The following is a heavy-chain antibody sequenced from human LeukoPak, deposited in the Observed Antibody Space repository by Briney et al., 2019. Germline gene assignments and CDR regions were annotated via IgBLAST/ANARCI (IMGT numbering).Heavy chain of an antibody. Sequence: PSETLSLTCAVYGGSFSGYYWSWIRQPPGKGLEWIGEINHSGSTNYNPSLKSRVTTSVDTSKNQFSLKLSSVTAADTAVYYCARQIVVVPAATFDYWGQGTLVTVSS. V-gene: IGHV4-34*01. J-gene: IGHJ4*02. CDR3: ARQIVVVPAATFDY. CDR1: GGSFSGYY. D-gene: IGHD2-2*01. CDR2: INHSGST.